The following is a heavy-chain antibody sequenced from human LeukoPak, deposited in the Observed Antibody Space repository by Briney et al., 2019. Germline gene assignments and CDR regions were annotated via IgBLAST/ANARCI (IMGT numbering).Heavy chain of an antibody. V-gene: IGHV3-74*03. J-gene: IGHJ4*02. D-gene: IGHD3-16*01. CDR3: VRDLILVWTPGDDFDH. CDR2: INEDASTI. CDR1: GFTFSSYW. Sequence: GSLRLSCVASGFTFSSYWTHWVRQAPGKGLEWVSRINEDASTITYADSVKGRFTISRENAMNTLYLQMNSLRAEDTAVYYCVRDLILVWTPGDDFDHWGQGTLVTVSS.